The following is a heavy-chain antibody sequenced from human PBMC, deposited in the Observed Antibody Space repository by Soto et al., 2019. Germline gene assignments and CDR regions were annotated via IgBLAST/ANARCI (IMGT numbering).Heavy chain of an antibody. J-gene: IGHJ4*02. V-gene: IGHV1-69*09. CDR3: ATMKRARLDS. D-gene: IGHD6-25*01. CDR1: GIMSSGYG. CDR2: INPILDST. Sequence: QEQVVQSGRAMKVPGSSVKVSCRASGIMSSGYGFSWVRQAPGQGLEWVGMINPILDSTHYAQNLQGRVSLSVDKSRDTAYLEVTSLRLEDTAIYFCATMKRARLDSWGRGTVVTVSS.